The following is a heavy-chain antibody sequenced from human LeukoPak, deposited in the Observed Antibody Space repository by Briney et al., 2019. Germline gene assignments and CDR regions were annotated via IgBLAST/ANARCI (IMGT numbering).Heavy chain of an antibody. CDR3: AKEGCSSTSCYGGVYFDY. CDR1: GFTFSSYA. J-gene: IGHJ4*02. CDR2: ISGSGGST. D-gene: IGHD2-2*01. Sequence: GGSLRLSCVASGFTFSSYAMSWVRQAPGKGLEWVSAISGSGGSTYYAGSVKGRFTISRDNSKNTLYLQMNSLRAEDTAVYYCAKEGCSSTSCYGGVYFDYWGQGTLVTVSS. V-gene: IGHV3-23*01.